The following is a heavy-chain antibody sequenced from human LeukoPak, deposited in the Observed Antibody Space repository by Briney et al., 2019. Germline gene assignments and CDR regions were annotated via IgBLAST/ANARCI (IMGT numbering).Heavy chain of an antibody. Sequence: SETLSLTCTVSGYSISSGYYWGWIRQPPGKGLEWIGSIYHSGSTYYNPSLKSRVTISVDTSKNQFSLKLSSVTAADTAVYYCARVGVNDGDPISDYYYYYMDVWGKGTTVTVSS. CDR2: IYHSGST. CDR3: ARVGVNDGDPISDYYYYYMDV. CDR1: GYSISSGYY. D-gene: IGHD2-21*02. V-gene: IGHV4-38-2*02. J-gene: IGHJ6*03.